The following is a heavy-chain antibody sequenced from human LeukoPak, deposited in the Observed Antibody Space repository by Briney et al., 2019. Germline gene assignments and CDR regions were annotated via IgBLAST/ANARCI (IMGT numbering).Heavy chain of an antibody. D-gene: IGHD6-13*01. J-gene: IGHJ5*02. CDR3: ARGGLTRSWPELPTNCFDP. V-gene: IGHV3-66*01. CDR2: IYGGGST. Sequence: GGSLRLSCAASGFTVSSNYMSWVRQAPGKGLEWVSVIYGGGSTYYADSVKGRCTISRDNSKNTPYLQINSLRAEDTAVYYCARGGLTRSWPELPTNCFDPWGQGTLVTVSP. CDR1: GFTVSSNY.